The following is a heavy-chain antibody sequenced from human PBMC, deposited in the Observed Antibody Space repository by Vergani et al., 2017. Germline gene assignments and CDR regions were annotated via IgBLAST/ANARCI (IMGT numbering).Heavy chain of an antibody. CDR1: GGSISSGSYY. CDR2: FYTGGGT. J-gene: IGHJ6*02. V-gene: IGHV4-61*02. CDR3: ARDPLYSTTWPFLLLDMDV. D-gene: IGHD6-13*01. Sequence: QVQLQESGPGLVRPSQTLSITCTVSGGSISSGSYYWSWFRQPAGKGLEWIGRFYTGGGTSYNPSLKSRVTISVDTSKNQFSLQLSSVPAADTAVYYCARDPLYSTTWPFLLLDMDVWGQGTTIAVSS.